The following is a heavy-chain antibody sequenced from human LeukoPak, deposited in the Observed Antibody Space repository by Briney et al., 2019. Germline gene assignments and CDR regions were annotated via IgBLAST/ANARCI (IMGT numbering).Heavy chain of an antibody. CDR3: AKDMYYYDSSGYPPIDY. V-gene: IGHV3-30*04. CDR1: GFTFSSYA. CDR2: ISYDGGNK. D-gene: IGHD3-22*01. J-gene: IGHJ4*02. Sequence: GGSLRLSCAASGFTFSSYAMHWVRQAPGKGLEWVAVISYDGGNKYYADSVKGRFTISRDNAKNSLYLQMNSLRAEDTALYYCAKDMYYYDSSGYPPIDYWGQGTLVTVSS.